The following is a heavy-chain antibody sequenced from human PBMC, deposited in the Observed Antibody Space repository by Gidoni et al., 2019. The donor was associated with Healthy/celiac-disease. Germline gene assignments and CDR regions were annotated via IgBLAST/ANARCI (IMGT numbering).Heavy chain of an antibody. Sequence: QLQLQESGPGLVKPSETLSLTCTVSGGPISSSSYYWGWIRQPPGKGLEWIGSIYYSGSTYYNPSLKSRVTISVDTSKNQFSLKLSSVTAADTAVYYCARHEGIAAAVPRWGQGTLVTVSS. V-gene: IGHV4-39*01. CDR1: GGPISSSSYY. CDR2: IYYSGST. CDR3: ARHEGIAAAVPR. J-gene: IGHJ4*02. D-gene: IGHD6-13*01.